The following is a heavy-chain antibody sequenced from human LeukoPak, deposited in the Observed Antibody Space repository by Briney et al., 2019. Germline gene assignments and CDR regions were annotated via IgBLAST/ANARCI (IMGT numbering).Heavy chain of an antibody. CDR2: IYYSGST. CDR1: GGSMSNYY. CDR3: ARTNSGLQYFYYYGMDV. V-gene: IGHV4-59*01. Sequence: PSETLSLTCSVSGGSMSNYYWSWIRQPPGKGLEWIGYIYYSGSTTYNPSLQSRLTISVDTSKNLFSLKLTSVTAADTAAYYCARTNSGLQYFYYYGMDVWGQGTTVTVSS. D-gene: IGHD5-12*01. J-gene: IGHJ6*02.